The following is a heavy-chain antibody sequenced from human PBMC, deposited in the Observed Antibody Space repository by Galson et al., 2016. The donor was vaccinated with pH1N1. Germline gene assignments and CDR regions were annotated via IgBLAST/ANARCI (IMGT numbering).Heavy chain of an antibody. CDR3: ARDKRRYFDY. CDR1: GFSVTNNY. V-gene: IGHV3-53*01. Sequence: SLRLSCAASGFSVTNNYVAWVRQAPGKRLEWVSLTYSGGTTDYAAPVKGRFTISRDSAENTLYLQMNNLRPEDTAIYYCARDKRRYFDYWGQGTLVTVSS. CDR2: TYSGGTT. J-gene: IGHJ4*02.